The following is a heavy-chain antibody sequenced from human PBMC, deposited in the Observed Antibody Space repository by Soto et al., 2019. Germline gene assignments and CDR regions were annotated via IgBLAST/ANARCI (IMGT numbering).Heavy chain of an antibody. CDR1: GGSFSGYY. D-gene: IGHD3-9*01. CDR3: ARGGDYDILTGYYWGDNWFDP. Sequence: SETLSLTCAVYGGSFSGYYWSWIRQPPGKGLEWIGEINHSGSTNYNPSLKSRVTISVDTSKNQFSLKLSSVTAADTAVYYCARGGDYDILTGYYWGDNWFDPWGQGTLVTVSS. V-gene: IGHV4-34*01. J-gene: IGHJ5*02. CDR2: INHSGST.